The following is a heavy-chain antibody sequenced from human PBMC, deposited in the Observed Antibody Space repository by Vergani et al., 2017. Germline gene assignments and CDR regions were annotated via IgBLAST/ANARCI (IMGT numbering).Heavy chain of an antibody. J-gene: IGHJ6*02. Sequence: EVQLVESGGGLVKPGGSLRLSCAASGFTFSSYSMNWVRQAPGKGLEWVPSISSSSSYIYYADSVKGRFTISRDNAKNSLYLRMNSLRTEDTAVYYCARDPLGATYSFYYYYGMDVWGQGTTVTVSS. CDR1: GFTFSSYS. V-gene: IGHV3-21*01. CDR2: ISSSSSYI. D-gene: IGHD1-26*01. CDR3: ARDPLGATYSFYYYYGMDV.